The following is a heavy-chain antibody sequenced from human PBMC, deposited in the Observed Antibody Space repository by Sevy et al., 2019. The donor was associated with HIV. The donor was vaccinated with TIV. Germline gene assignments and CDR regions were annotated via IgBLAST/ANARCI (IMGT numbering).Heavy chain of an antibody. Sequence: SETLSLTCTVSGASISSITHYWGWIRQPPGKGLEWIASLRSGGNTFYNPSLRSRVTISADTSRSQFSLKLRSVTAADTAIYYCVGSALTYDSGWWYFDHWGQGIVVTVSS. CDR1: GASISSITHY. CDR2: LRSGGNT. CDR3: VGSALTYDSGWWYFDH. D-gene: IGHD6-19*01. J-gene: IGHJ4*02. V-gene: IGHV4-39*01.